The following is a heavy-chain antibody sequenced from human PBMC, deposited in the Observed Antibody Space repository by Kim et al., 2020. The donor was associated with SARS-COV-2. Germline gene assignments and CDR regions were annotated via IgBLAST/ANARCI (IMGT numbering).Heavy chain of an antibody. J-gene: IGHJ6*03. V-gene: IGHV4-39*01. Sequence: SETLSLTCTVSGVSISSSNYYWGWIRQPPGKGLEWIGHIYYTGTTYYNPSLRSRVTISVDTSKNQFSLRLSSVTAADTAVYYCARQTLTALFHYHYNMDVWGKGTTVTVSS. D-gene: IGHD2-21*02. CDR2: IYYTGTT. CDR3: ARQTLTALFHYHYNMDV. CDR1: GVSISSSNYY.